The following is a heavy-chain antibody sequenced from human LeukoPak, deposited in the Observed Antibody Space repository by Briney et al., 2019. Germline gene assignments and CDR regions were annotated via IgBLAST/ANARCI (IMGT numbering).Heavy chain of an antibody. Sequence: PGGSLRLSCAASGFTFTSFGMHWVRQAPGKGLEWVAFIRDDGSNKYYADSVKGRFTISRDNSKNTLYLQMNSLRAEDTAVYYCARDLVVDAFDIWGQGTMVTVSS. CDR2: IRDDGSNK. D-gene: IGHD2-21*01. V-gene: IGHV3-30*02. CDR1: GFTFTSFG. CDR3: ARDLVVDAFDI. J-gene: IGHJ3*02.